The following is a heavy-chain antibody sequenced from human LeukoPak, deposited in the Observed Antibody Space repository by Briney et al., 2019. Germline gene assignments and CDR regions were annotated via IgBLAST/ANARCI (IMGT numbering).Heavy chain of an antibody. D-gene: IGHD5-18*01. CDR3: ARVGYSSLAFDI. Sequence: EASVKVSCKASGYTFTGYYMHWVRQAPGQGLEWMGRINPNSGGTNYAQTFQGRVTMTRDTSISTAYMELSRLRSDDTAVYYCARVGYSSLAFDIWGQGTMVTVSS. J-gene: IGHJ3*02. CDR1: GYTFTGYY. CDR2: INPNSGGT. V-gene: IGHV1-2*06.